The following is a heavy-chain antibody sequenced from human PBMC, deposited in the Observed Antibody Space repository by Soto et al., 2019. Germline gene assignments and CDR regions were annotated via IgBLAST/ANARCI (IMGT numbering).Heavy chain of an antibody. CDR3: ATKTSSIAARQIYYYYYGMDV. D-gene: IGHD6-6*01. CDR1: VGTFSSYA. CDR2: IIPIFGTA. J-gene: IGHJ6*02. Sequence: SVKDSCQATVGTFSSYAINGVRQAPGQGLEWVGGIIPIFGTANYAQKFQGRVKITADKSTSTAYMELSSLRSEDTAVYYCATKTSSIAARQIYYYYYGMDVWGQGTTVTVSS. V-gene: IGHV1-69*06.